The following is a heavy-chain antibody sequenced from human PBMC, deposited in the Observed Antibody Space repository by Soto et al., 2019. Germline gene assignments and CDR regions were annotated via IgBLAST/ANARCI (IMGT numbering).Heavy chain of an antibody. CDR1: GGSISSSY. V-gene: IGHV4-59*12. J-gene: IGHJ4*02. CDR3: ARGSRDTALVLHRFDF. Sequence: SETLSLTCTVSGGSISSSYWSWIRQPPEKGLEWIGYIYYSGNSYYNPSLRSRISISIDTSKNQFSLELTSVTAADTAVYFCARGSRDTALVLHRFDFWGQGTLVTVSS. D-gene: IGHD5-18*01. CDR2: IYYSGNS.